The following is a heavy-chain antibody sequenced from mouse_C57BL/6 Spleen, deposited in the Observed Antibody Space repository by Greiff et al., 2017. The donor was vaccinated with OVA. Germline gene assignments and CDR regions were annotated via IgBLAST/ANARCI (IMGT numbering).Heavy chain of an antibody. CDR1: GYAFSSSW. CDR2: IYPGDGDT. V-gene: IGHV1-82*01. D-gene: IGHD1-1*01. Sequence: QVQLQQSGPELVKPGASVKISCKASGYAFSSSWMNWVKQRPGKGLEWIGRIYPGDGDTNYNGKFKGKATLTADKSSSTAYMQLSSLTSEDSAVYFCATSNPDYYGSSYDYAMDYWGQGTSVTVSS. J-gene: IGHJ4*01. CDR3: ATSNPDYYGSSYDYAMDY.